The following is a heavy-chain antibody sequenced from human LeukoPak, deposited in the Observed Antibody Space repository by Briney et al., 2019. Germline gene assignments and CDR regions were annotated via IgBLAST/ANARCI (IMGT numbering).Heavy chain of an antibody. Sequence: GASVKVSCKASGYTFTSYDINWVRQATGQGLEGMGWMNPNSGNTGYAQKFQGRVTITRNTSISTAYMERSSLRSEDTAVYYCARVGYSYGLGYYMDVWGKGTTVTVSS. D-gene: IGHD5-18*01. CDR3: ARVGYSYGLGYYMDV. CDR2: MNPNSGNT. CDR1: GYTFTSYD. V-gene: IGHV1-8*03. J-gene: IGHJ6*03.